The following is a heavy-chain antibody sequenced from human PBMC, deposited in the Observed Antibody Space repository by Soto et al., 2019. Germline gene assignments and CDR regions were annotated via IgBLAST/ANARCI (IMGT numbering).Heavy chain of an antibody. J-gene: IGHJ5*02. D-gene: IGHD3-10*01. V-gene: IGHV1-69*13. CDR3: ARETSVRGVIITSSPWFDP. Sequence: ASVKVSGKASGGAFSSYGINWVRQAPGQGLEWMGGIIPMFGRTNYAQKFQDRVAITADESTNTAYMELSSLRSEDTAFYYCARETSVRGVIITSSPWFDPRGKGTLVTVSS. CDR2: IIPMFGRT. CDR1: GGAFSSYG.